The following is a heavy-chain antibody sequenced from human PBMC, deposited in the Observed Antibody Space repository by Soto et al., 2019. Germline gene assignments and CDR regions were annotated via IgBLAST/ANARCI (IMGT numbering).Heavy chain of an antibody. D-gene: IGHD2-15*01. J-gene: IGHJ5*02. CDR2: IYYSGST. Sequence: PSETLSLTCTVSGGSISSGGYYWSWIRQHPGKGLEWIGYIYYSGSTYYNPSLKSRVTISVDTSKNQFSLKLSSVTAADTAVYYCARELGGADCSGGSCYSHWFDPWGQGTLVTVSS. CDR3: ARELGGADCSGGSCYSHWFDP. CDR1: GGSISSGGYY. V-gene: IGHV4-31*03.